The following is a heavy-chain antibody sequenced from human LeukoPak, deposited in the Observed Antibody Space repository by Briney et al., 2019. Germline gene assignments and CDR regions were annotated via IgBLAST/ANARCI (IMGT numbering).Heavy chain of an antibody. CDR3: ARGVVVVVAAMRNGNWFDP. J-gene: IGHJ5*02. V-gene: IGHV1-69*05. CDR1: GGTFSSYA. D-gene: IGHD2-15*01. Sequence: ASVKVSCKASGGTFSSYAISWVRQAPGQGLEWMGGIIPIFGTANYAQKFQGRVTITTDESTSTAYMELSSPRSEDTAVYYCARGVVVVVAAMRNGNWFDPWGQGTLVTVSS. CDR2: IIPIFGTA.